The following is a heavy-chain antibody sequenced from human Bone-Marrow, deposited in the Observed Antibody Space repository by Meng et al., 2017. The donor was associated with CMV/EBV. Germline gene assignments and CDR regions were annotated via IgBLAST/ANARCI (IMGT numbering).Heavy chain of an antibody. D-gene: IGHD3-3*01. Sequence: GPLRLSCTVPGGPMRTSRYYWGWIRQPPGKGLEWIGTIYYSGSTNYNLSLESRVTISVDTSKNQFSLRLRYVTAADTAVYYCARQGRPNSIFGVVTNSWGQGTLVTVSS. CDR1: GGPMRTSRYY. J-gene: IGHJ5*02. CDR3: ARQGRPNSIFGVVTNS. CDR2: IYYSGST. V-gene: IGHV4-39*01.